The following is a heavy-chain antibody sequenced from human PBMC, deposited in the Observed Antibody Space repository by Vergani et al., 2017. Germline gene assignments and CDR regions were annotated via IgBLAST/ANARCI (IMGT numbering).Heavy chain of an antibody. CDR3: ARVNTETNGHLYYYYYMDV. CDR1: GGSFTSYH. D-gene: IGHD4-11*01. Sequence: QVQLQQWGGGLLKPSETLSLTCVVNGGSFTSYHWTWIRQSPGKGLEWVGDIDHTGRPDYNPSLKRRLTMSVYKCPNQFSLTLKSVTATDTAIYFCARVNTETNGHLYYYYYMDVWGQGTAVTVS. CDR2: IDHTGRP. V-gene: IGHV4-34*01. J-gene: IGHJ6*03.